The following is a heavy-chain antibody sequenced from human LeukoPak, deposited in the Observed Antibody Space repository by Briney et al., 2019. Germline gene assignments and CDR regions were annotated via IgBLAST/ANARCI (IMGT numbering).Heavy chain of an antibody. CDR2: IYYSGST. CDR1: GGSISSGGYY. CDR3: ARDRPGYSSWSTHWYFDL. Sequence: PSETLSLTCTVSGGSISSGGYYWSWIRQHPGKGLEWIGYIYYSGSTYYNPSLKSRVTISVDTSKNQFSLKLSSVTAADTAVYYCARDRPGYSSWSTHWYFDLWGRGTLVTVSS. D-gene: IGHD6-13*01. V-gene: IGHV4-31*03. J-gene: IGHJ2*01.